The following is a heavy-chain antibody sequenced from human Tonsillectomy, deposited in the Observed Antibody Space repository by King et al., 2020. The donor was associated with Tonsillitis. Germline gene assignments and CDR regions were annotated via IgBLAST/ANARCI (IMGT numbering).Heavy chain of an antibody. CDR1: GYSVTSYW. CDR3: ARQLPLGSCSGGSRYLLPSHFAP. Sequence: VQLVKSGAEVKKPGESLKISCKGSGYSVTSYWIGWVHQMPGKGLEWMGTIYPGDSHTRYSPSFQGQVTLPADKSISTAYLQWSSLKASDTDMYYCARQLPLGSCSGGSRYLLPSHFAPWGTGTLVTVST. V-gene: IGHV5-51*07. D-gene: IGHD2-15*01. CDR2: IYPGDSHT. J-gene: IGHJ5*02.